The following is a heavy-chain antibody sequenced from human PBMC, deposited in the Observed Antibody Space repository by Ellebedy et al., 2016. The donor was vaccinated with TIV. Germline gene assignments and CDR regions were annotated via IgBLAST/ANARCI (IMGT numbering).Heavy chain of an antibody. CDR3: ARQTIAVAPLALDY. CDR1: GGSISSSSYY. Sequence: MPSETLSLTCTVSGGSISSSSYYWGWIRQPPGKGLEWIGSIYYSGSTYYNPSLKSRVTISVDTSKNQFSLKLSSVTAADTAVYYCARQTIAVAPLALDYWGQGTLVTVSS. CDR2: IYYSGST. J-gene: IGHJ4*02. V-gene: IGHV4-39*01. D-gene: IGHD6-19*01.